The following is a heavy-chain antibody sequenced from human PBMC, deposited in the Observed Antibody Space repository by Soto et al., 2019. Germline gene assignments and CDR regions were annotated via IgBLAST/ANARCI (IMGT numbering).Heavy chain of an antibody. Sequence: QVQLVESGGGVVQPGGSLRLSCAASGFTFSNYGMHWVRQAPGKGLEWVAVISYDGSNKYYADSVKGRFTISRDNSKNTLYLQMNSLTTEYTAVYYCAREWVGFGAHPIDYWGQGTVVIVSA. CDR3: AREWVGFGAHPIDY. V-gene: IGHV3-30*03. D-gene: IGHD3-10*01. CDR2: ISYDGSNK. CDR1: GFTFSNYG. J-gene: IGHJ4*02.